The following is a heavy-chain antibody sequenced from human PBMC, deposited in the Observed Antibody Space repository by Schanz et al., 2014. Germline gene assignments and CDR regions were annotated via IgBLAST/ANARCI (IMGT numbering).Heavy chain of an antibody. D-gene: IGHD4-17*01. J-gene: IGHJ6*02. Sequence: QLQLQESGSGLVKPSQTLSLTCAVSGGSISSAPYSWSWVRQPPGKRPEWIGYIYSSGSTYYNPSPKSRFSMSIDPPKSQFPLKRSSVTAAYTAVYYCARDRGMTTSDYYYGMDVGGQWTTVTVSS. CDR2: IYSSGST. V-gene: IGHV4-30-4*07. CDR1: GGSISSAPYS. CDR3: ARDRGMTTSDYYYGMDV.